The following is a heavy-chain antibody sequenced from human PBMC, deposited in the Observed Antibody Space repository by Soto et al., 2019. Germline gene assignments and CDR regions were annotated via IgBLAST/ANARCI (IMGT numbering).Heavy chain of an antibody. D-gene: IGHD6-6*01. Sequence: GGSLRLSCAASGFTFSSYGMHWVRQAPGKGLEWVAVIWYVGSNKYYADSVKGRFTISRDNSKNTLYLQMNSLRAEDTAVYYCARGGEVIAALDYWGQGTLVTVSS. CDR1: GFTFSSYG. J-gene: IGHJ4*02. V-gene: IGHV3-33*01. CDR3: ARGGEVIAALDY. CDR2: IWYVGSNK.